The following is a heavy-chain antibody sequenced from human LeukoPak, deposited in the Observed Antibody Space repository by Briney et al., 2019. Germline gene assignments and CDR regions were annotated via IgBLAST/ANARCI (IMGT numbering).Heavy chain of an antibody. CDR2: INGDGRNT. CDR1: GFTFSSHW. CDR3: ARSKSWCSTVAFDI. D-gene: IGHD4/OR15-4a*01. V-gene: IGHV3-74*03. Sequence: GRSLRLSCAASGFTFSSHWMHWVRQAPGNGLVWVSRINGDGRNTTYADSVKGRSTISREHAKNTLYVQMNSVRAEDTPVYHCARSKSWCSTVAFDIWGQGTMVTVSS. J-gene: IGHJ3*02.